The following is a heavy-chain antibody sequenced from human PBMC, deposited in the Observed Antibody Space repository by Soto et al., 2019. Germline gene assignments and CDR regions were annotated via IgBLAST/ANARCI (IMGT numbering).Heavy chain of an antibody. D-gene: IGHD3-10*02. Sequence: QITLKESGPTLMKPTQTLTLTCTFSGLSLSTSGEAVGWIRQPPGKALEWLALIYWDDDKRYNPTLKTRLTITKDTSKHQVVLTLTNMDPVDTATYYCAHYVSTSPAGWFDPWGQGILVTVSS. CDR3: AHYVSTSPAGWFDP. J-gene: IGHJ5*02. V-gene: IGHV2-5*02. CDR2: IYWDDDK. CDR1: GLSLSTSGEA.